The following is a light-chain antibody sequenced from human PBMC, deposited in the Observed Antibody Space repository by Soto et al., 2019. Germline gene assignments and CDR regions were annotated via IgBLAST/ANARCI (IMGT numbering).Light chain of an antibody. CDR3: IQALQTPPDT. J-gene: IGKJ2*01. Sequence: DIVMTQSPLSLPVTPGEPASISCRSSQSLLHSNGYNYLDWYLQKPGQSPQLLIYLGSNRASGXPXRXXCSGSGTDFTLKISRVEAEDVGDYYRIQALQTPPDTFGQGTKLEIK. CDR1: QSLLHSNGYNY. V-gene: IGKV2-28*01. CDR2: LGS.